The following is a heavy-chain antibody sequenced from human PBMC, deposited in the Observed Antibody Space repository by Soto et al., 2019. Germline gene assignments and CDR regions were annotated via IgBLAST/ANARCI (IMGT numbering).Heavy chain of an antibody. CDR3: ARVWTTTVTLLFDY. J-gene: IGHJ4*02. Sequence: QVQLQESGPGLVKPSETLSLTCTVSGGSISSYYWSWIRQPPGKGLEWIGYIYYSGSTNYNPSLKSRVPISVDTSKNQFSLKLSSVTAADTAVYYCARVWTTTVTLLFDYWGQGTLVTVSS. CDR1: GGSISSYY. D-gene: IGHD4-4*01. CDR2: IYYSGST. V-gene: IGHV4-59*01.